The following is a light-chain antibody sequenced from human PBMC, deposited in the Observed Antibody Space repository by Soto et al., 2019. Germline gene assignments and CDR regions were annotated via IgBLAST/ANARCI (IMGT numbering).Light chain of an antibody. CDR2: DAS. J-gene: IGKJ2*01. V-gene: IGKV3-11*01. CDR3: QQRGYT. Sequence: EIVLTQSPATLSLSPGERATVSCRASQSVSSYLAWYQQKPGQAPRLLIYDASSRATGIPARFSGSGSGTDFTLTISRLEPEDFAVYYCQQRGYTFGQGTKLEIK. CDR1: QSVSSY.